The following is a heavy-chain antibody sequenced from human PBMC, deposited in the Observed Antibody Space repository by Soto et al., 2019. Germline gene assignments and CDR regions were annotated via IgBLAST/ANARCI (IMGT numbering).Heavy chain of an antibody. CDR1: GYTFTSYY. V-gene: IGHV1-46*01. CDR2: INPSGGST. J-gene: IGHJ6*02. CDR3: ARGVAAAGVYYYGMDV. Sequence: SVKVSCKASGYTFTSYYMHWVRQAPGQGLEWMGIINPSGGSTSYAQKFQGRVTMTRDTSTSTVYMELSSLRSEDTAVYYCARGVAAAGVYYYGMDVWGQGTTGTVSS. D-gene: IGHD6-13*01.